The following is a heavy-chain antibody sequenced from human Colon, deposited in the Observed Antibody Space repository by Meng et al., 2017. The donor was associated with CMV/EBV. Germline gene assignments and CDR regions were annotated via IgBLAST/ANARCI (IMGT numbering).Heavy chain of an antibody. CDR2: IYYSGST. Sequence: GSLRLSCTVSGDSIRDYYWSWIRQSPGKGLEWIGYIYYSGSTRYNPSLEGRVDISIDTSRKHFSLKMRSVTAADTATYYCARDNGDYYYGMDVRGQGTLVTVSS. CDR1: GDSIRDYY. V-gene: IGHV4-59*01. CDR3: ARDNGDYYYGMDV. J-gene: IGHJ6*02. D-gene: IGHD3-16*02.